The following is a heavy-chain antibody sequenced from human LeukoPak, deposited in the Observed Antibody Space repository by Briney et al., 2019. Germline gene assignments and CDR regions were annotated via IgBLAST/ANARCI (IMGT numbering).Heavy chain of an antibody. CDR1: GGSISSSSYY. J-gene: IGHJ6*03. D-gene: IGHD6-13*01. V-gene: IGHV4-39*01. CDR2: IYYSGST. Sequence: PSETLCLTCTVSGGSISSSSYYWGWIRQPPGKGLEWIGSIYYSGSTYYNPSLKSRVTISLDTSKNQFSLKLSSVTAADTAVYYCARGSSSWYYYMDVWGKGTTVTVSS. CDR3: ARGSSSWYYYMDV.